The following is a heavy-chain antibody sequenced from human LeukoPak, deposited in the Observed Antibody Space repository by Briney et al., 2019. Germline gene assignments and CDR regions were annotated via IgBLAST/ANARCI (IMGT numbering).Heavy chain of an antibody. CDR2: IRYDGSNK. V-gene: IGHV3-30*02. CDR1: GFTFSSYS. J-gene: IGHJ3*02. CDR3: ARDTHYYGSGSPAFDI. D-gene: IGHD3-10*01. Sequence: GGSLRLSCAASGFTFSSYSMNWVRQAPGKGLEWVAFIRYDGSNKYYADSVKGRFTVSRDNAKNSLYLQMNSLRAEDTALYYCARDTHYYGSGSPAFDIWGQGTMVTVSS.